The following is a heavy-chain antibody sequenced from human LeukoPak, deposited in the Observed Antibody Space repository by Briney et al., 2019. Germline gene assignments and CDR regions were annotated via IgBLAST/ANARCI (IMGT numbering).Heavy chain of an antibody. CDR2: ISYDGSNK. CDR1: GFTFSSYG. CDR3: AKDKYAGTTAPYFDY. V-gene: IGHV3-30*18. Sequence: PGGSLRLSCAASGFTFSSYGMHWVRQAPGKGLEWVAVISYDGSNKYYADSVKGRFTISRDNSKNTLYLQMHSLRAEDTAVYYCAKDKYAGTTAPYFDYWGQGTLVTVSS. D-gene: IGHD1-7*01. J-gene: IGHJ4*02.